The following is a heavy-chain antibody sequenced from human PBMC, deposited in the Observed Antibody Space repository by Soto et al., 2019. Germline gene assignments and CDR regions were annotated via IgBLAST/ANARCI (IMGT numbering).Heavy chain of an antibody. Sequence: PSETLSLTCTVSGDSISGSSNYWGWIRQPPGKGLEWIGSVYYSGSAYYSSSLKSRVTISVDTSKNHFSLQLSSVTAADAAVYFCARHSPGYYYFGMDVWGQGTTVT. V-gene: IGHV4-39*01. CDR2: VYYSGSA. J-gene: IGHJ6*02. CDR1: GDSISGSSNY. CDR3: ARHSPGYYYFGMDV.